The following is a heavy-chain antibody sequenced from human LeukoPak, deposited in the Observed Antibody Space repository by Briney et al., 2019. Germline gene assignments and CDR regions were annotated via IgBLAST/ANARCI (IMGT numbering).Heavy chain of an antibody. CDR2: INPNSGGT. CDR3: ASQLVPAMVRGVDRKNDY. V-gene: IGHV1-2*02. J-gene: IGHJ4*02. D-gene: IGHD3-10*01. Sequence: GASVKVSCKASGYTFTGYYMHWVRQAPGQGLEWMGWINPNSGGTNYAQKFQGRVTMTRDTSISTAYMELSRLRSDDTAVYYCASQLVPAMVRGVDRKNDYWGQGTLVTVSS. CDR1: GYTFTGYY.